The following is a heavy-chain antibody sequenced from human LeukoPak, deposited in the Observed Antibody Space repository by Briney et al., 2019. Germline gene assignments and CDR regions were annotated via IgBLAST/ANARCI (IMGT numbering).Heavy chain of an antibody. CDR3: ARDFVGSMVRGVINWFDP. CDR1: GYTFTSYG. D-gene: IGHD3-10*01. CDR2: ISAYNGNT. J-gene: IGHJ5*02. V-gene: IGHV1-18*01. Sequence: GASVKVSCKASGYTFTSYGISWVRQAPEQGLEWMGWISAYNGNTNYAQKLQGRVTMTTDTSTSTAYMELRSLRSDDTAVYYCARDFVGSMVRGVINWFDPWGQGTLVTVSS.